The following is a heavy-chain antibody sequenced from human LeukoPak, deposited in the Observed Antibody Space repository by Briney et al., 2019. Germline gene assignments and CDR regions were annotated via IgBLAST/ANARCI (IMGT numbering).Heavy chain of an antibody. Sequence: PSETLSLTCAVYGGSFSGYYWSWIRQPPGKGLEWIGEINHSGSTNYNPSLKSRVTISVDTSKNQFSLKLSSVTAADTAVYYCARQRGDILTGYYYYYYMDVWGKGATVTISS. D-gene: IGHD3-9*01. CDR1: GGSFSGYY. CDR3: ARQRGDILTGYYYYYYMDV. CDR2: INHSGST. J-gene: IGHJ6*03. V-gene: IGHV4-34*01.